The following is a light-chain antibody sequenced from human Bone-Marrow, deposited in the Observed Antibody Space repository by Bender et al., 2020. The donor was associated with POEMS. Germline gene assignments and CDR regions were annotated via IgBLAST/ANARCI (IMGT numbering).Light chain of an antibody. CDR1: SSNIGAHA. J-gene: IGLJ3*02. CDR3: AVGGDSLNGWV. V-gene: IGLV1-44*01. Sequence: QSVLTQPPSASGTPGQRVTISCSGGSSNIGAHAVNWYQHLPGKAPKLLIYSSHRRPSEVPDRFSGSRSGTSASLAIRGLQSEDETDYYCAVGGDSLNGWVFGEGTKLTVL. CDR2: SSH.